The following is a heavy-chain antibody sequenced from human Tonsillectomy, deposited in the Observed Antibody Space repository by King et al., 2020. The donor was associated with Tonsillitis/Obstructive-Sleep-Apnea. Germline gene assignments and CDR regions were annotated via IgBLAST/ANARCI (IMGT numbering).Heavy chain of an antibody. J-gene: IGHJ6*03. V-gene: IGHV4-34*01. CDR3: ARGPYIVLVVYASRPYYMDV. Sequence: VQLQQWGAGLLKPSETLSLTCAVYGGSFSDYYWSWIRQPPGKGLEWIGEINHSGSTNYNPSLKSRVTISLDTSKNQFSLKLSSVTAADTAVYYCARGPYIVLVVYASRPYYMDVWGKGTTVTVSS. CDR2: INHSGST. CDR1: GGSFSDYY. D-gene: IGHD2-8*02.